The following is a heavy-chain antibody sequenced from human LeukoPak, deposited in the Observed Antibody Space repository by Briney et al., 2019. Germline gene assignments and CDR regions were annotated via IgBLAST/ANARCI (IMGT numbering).Heavy chain of an antibody. Sequence: GGSLRLSCTASGFTFSPYSMNWVRQSPGKGLEWLSYITGSSDTIYYADSVKGRFTISRDNAKNSLFLQMNSLRAEDTAVYYCARMNYVSSGWGAPFDYWGQGTLVTVSS. D-gene: IGHD1-7*01. J-gene: IGHJ4*02. CDR2: ITGSSDTI. CDR1: GFTFSPYS. V-gene: IGHV3-48*01. CDR3: ARMNYVSSGWGAPFDY.